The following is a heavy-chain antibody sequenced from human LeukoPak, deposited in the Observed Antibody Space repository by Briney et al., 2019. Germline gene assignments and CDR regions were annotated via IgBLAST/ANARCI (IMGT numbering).Heavy chain of an antibody. CDR1: GFTVSSNY. CDR2: IYSGGST. Sequence: TGGSLRLSCAASGFTVSSNYMSWVRQAPGKGLEWVSSIYSGGSTYYADSVKGRFTISRDNSKNTLHLQMNSLRAEDTAVYYCARRRELYGSDFRGQGTLVTVSS. CDR3: ARRRELYGSDF. D-gene: IGHD3-10*01. J-gene: IGHJ4*02. V-gene: IGHV3-66*01.